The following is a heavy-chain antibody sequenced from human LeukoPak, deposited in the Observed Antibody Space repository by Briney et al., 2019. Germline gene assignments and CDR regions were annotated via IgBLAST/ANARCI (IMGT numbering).Heavy chain of an antibody. CDR3: TIRYYYGSGSYEDY. Sequence: PGGSLRLSCAASGFTFSNAWMSWVRQAPGKWLEWVGRIKSKTDGGTTDYAAPVKGRFTISRDDSKNTLYLQMNSLKTEDTAVYYCTIRYYYGSGSYEDYWGQGTLVTVSS. V-gene: IGHV3-15*01. J-gene: IGHJ4*02. CDR2: IKSKTDGGTT. CDR1: GFTFSNAW. D-gene: IGHD3-10*01.